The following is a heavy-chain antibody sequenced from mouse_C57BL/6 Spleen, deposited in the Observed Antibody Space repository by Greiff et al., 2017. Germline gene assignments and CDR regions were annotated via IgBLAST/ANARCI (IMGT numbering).Heavy chain of an antibody. CDR1: GYTFTDYY. D-gene: IGHD1-1*02. J-gene: IGHJ2*01. CDR2: INPNNGGT. Sequence: LVKPGASVKISCKASGYTFTDYYMNWVKQSHGKSLEWIGDINPNNGGTSYNQKFKGKATLTVDKSSSTAYMELRSLTSEDSAVYYCARNMDCDYWGQGTTLTVSS. CDR3: ARNMDCDY. V-gene: IGHV1-26*01.